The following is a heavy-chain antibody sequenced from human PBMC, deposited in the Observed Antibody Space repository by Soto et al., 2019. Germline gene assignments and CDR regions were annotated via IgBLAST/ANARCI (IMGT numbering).Heavy chain of an antibody. CDR1: GGSISSYY. CDR3: ARDRSSYYYYYMDV. CDR2: IYYSGST. V-gene: IGHV4-59*01. Sequence: PSETLSLTCTVSGGSISSYYWSWIRQPPGKGLEWIGYIYYSGSTNYNPSLKSRITISVDTSKNQFSLKLSSVTAADTAVYYCARDRSSYYYYYMDVWGKGTTVTVSS. D-gene: IGHD1-26*01. J-gene: IGHJ6*03.